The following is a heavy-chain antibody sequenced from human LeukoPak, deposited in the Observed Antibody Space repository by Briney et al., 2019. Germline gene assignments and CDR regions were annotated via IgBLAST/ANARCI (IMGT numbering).Heavy chain of an antibody. Sequence: PGGSLRLSCEASGFTFNNYWIHWVRQAPGKGLVWVSRISDDGSTTTYADSVKGRFTISRDNAKNTVYLQMNSLRADDTAVYYCVGSRGYRFDPWGQGTLVTVSS. V-gene: IGHV3-74*03. CDR3: VGSRGYRFDP. CDR2: ISDDGSTT. CDR1: GFTFNNYW. J-gene: IGHJ5*02. D-gene: IGHD5-12*01.